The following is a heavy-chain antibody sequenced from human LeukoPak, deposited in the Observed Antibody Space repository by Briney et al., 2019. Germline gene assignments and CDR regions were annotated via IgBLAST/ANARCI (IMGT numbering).Heavy chain of an antibody. D-gene: IGHD1-26*01. V-gene: IGHV3-53*01. Sequence: PGGSLRLSCAASGFTVSSNYMSWVRQAPGKGLEWVSVIYSGGSTYYADSVKGRFTISRDNSKNTLYLQMNSLRAEDAAVYYCAKVARSGSYYYYFDYWGQGTLVTVSS. CDR2: IYSGGST. CDR3: AKVARSGSYYYYFDY. J-gene: IGHJ4*02. CDR1: GFTVSSNY.